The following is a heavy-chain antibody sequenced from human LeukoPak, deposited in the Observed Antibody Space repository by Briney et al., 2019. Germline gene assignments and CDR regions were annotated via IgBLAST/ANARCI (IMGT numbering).Heavy chain of an antibody. D-gene: IGHD3-10*01. CDR2: IYPGDSDT. CDR3: AREYYYGSGSSYNWFDP. V-gene: IGHV5-51*01. CDR1: GYSFTSYW. J-gene: IGHJ5*02. Sequence: GESLKISCKGSGYSFTSYWIGWVRQMPGKGLERMGIIYPGDSDTRYSPSFQGQVTISADKSISTAYLQWSSLKASDTAMYYCAREYYYGSGSSYNWFDPWGQGTLVTVSS.